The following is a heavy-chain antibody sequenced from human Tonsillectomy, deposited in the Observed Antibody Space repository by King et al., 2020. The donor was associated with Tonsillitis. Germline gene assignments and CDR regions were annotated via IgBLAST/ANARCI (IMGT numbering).Heavy chain of an antibody. D-gene: IGHD1-1*01. Sequence: VQLVESGGGVVQPGRSLRLSCAASGFTFSTYGMHWVRQAPGKGLEWVALIWYDGSNKYYADSVKGRFTISRDNSKNTLYLQMNSLRAEDTAVYYCARDANWDERNFDYWGQGTLVTVSS. J-gene: IGHJ4*02. V-gene: IGHV3-33*01. CDR3: ARDANWDERNFDY. CDR1: GFTFSTYG. CDR2: IWYDGSNK.